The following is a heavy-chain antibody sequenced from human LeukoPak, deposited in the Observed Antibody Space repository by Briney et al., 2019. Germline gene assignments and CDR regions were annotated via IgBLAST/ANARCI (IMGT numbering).Heavy chain of an antibody. CDR2: IIPILGIA. CDR1: GGTFSSYA. CDR3: ATYTGRDGFDY. Sequence: PVKVSCKASGGTFSSYAISWVRQAPGQGLEWMGRIIPILGIANYAQKFQGRVTITADKSTSTAYMELSSLRSEDTAVYYCATYTGRDGFDYWGQGTLVTVSS. D-gene: IGHD2-15*01. J-gene: IGHJ4*02. V-gene: IGHV1-69*04.